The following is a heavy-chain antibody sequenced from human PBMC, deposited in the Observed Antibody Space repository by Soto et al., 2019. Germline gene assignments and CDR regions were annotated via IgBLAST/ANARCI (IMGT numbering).Heavy chain of an antibody. CDR3: ARHHGPTTSENWFDP. CDR2: ISTYSGDT. Sequence: QVQLVQSGAEVKKPGSSVKVSCTGSGGLFNSYDISWVRQAPGQGLEWMGWISTYSGDTKYAQKFQGRVTMTTDTSTTTAYLELRSLRSDDTAVYYCARHHGPTTSENWFDPWGQGTLVTVSS. V-gene: IGHV1-18*01. CDR1: GGLFNSYD. D-gene: IGHD5-12*01. J-gene: IGHJ5*02.